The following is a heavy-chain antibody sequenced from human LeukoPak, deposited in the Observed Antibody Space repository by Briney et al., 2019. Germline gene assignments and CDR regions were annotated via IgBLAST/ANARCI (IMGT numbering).Heavy chain of an antibody. Sequence: PGGSLRLSCAASGFTFSSYWMSWVRQAPGKGLEWVANIKQDGSEKYYVDSVKGRFTISRDNAKNSLYLQMNSLRSEATPGYYCARDLRVGAVGIAAPKGYWGQGTLVTVSS. V-gene: IGHV3-7*01. D-gene: IGHD6-6*01. CDR3: ARDLRVGAVGIAAPKGY. J-gene: IGHJ4*02. CDR2: IKQDGSEK. CDR1: GFTFSSYW.